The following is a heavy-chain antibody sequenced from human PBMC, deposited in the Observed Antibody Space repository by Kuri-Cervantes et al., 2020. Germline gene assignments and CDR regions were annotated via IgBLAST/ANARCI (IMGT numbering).Heavy chain of an antibody. CDR1: GDSISSYY. CDR2: IYGSGST. J-gene: IGHJ3*02. Sequence: SETLSLTCTVSGDSISSYYWNWIRQPPGKGLEWIGYIYGSGSTNYNPSLKSRVTISVDTSKNQFSLKLSSVTAADTAVYYCARTNDAFDIWGQGTMVTVSS. V-gene: IGHV4-59*01. CDR3: ARTNDAFDI.